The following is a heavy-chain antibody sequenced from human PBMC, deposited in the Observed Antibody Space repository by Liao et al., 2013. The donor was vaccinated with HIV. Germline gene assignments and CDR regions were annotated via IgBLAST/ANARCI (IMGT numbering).Heavy chain of an antibody. CDR1: GGSFSGYY. V-gene: IGHV4-34*01. Sequence: QVQLQQWGAGLLKPSETLSLTCAVYGGSFSGYYWSWIRQPPGKGLEWIGEINHSGSTNYNPSLKSRVTISVDTSKNQFSLKLSSVTAADTAVYYCARELGAGDGYNYVDYWGQGTLVTVSS. CDR2: INHSGST. D-gene: IGHD5-24*01. CDR3: ARELGAGDGYNYVDY. J-gene: IGHJ4*02.